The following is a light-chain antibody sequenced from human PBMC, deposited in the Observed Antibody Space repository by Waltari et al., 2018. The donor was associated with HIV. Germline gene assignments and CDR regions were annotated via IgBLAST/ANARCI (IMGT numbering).Light chain of an antibody. CDR3: HQYNKWPRGT. Sequence: VMTQSPATVSVSPGGRATLSCRASQSVGSYLAWYKQKPGQAPRLLIYGASTRATGIPTRFSGSGSGTEFTLTISSLKSEDFAVYYCHQYNKWPRGTFGGGTKVEV. J-gene: IGKJ4*01. CDR2: GAS. CDR1: QSVGSY. V-gene: IGKV3-15*01.